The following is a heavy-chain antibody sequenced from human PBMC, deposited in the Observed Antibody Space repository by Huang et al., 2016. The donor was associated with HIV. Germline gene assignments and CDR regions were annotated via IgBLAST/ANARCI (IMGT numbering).Heavy chain of an antibody. V-gene: IGHV5-51*03. CDR3: AREGGSRYYMDV. CDR2: IEPGDSDS. CDR1: GYSFRSYW. Sequence: EVQLVQPGAEVKKPGESLRISCKGSGYSFRSYWIGWGRQMPGKGLGWMGIIEPGDSDSGYRPAFQGLVTITADKSISTAYLQWSSLKASETAMYYCAREGGSRYYMDVWGKGTTVTVSS. J-gene: IGHJ6*03. D-gene: IGHD3-16*01.